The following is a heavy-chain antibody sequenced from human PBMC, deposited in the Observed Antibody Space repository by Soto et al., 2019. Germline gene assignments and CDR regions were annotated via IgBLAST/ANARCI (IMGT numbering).Heavy chain of an antibody. Sequence: SETLSLTCTVSGGSISSYYWSWIRQPPGKGLEWIGYIYYTGTTNYNPSLKSRVTISVDKSKNQFSLKLSSVTAADTAVYYCARYYDSSGYYSIGFDYWGQGTLVTVSS. CDR3: ARYYDSSGYYSIGFDY. V-gene: IGHV4-59*12. J-gene: IGHJ4*02. CDR1: GGSISSYY. D-gene: IGHD3-22*01. CDR2: IYYTGTT.